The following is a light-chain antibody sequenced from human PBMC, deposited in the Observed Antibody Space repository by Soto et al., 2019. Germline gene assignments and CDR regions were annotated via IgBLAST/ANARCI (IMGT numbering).Light chain of an antibody. Sequence: DIHVTQSPSSLSASVGDRVTITCRASLNIDRDLNWYQQKPGKAPKLLIFAASSLQRGVPARFSGSGSGTDFTLTISSLLPDDFGTYYCQQSYSRVFTFGPGTKVDF. CDR3: QQSYSRVFT. CDR1: LNIDRD. CDR2: AAS. V-gene: IGKV1-39*01. J-gene: IGKJ3*01.